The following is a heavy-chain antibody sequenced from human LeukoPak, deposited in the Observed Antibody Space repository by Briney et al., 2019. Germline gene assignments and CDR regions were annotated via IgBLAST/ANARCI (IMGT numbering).Heavy chain of an antibody. J-gene: IGHJ4*02. V-gene: IGHV1-46*01. CDR2: IKSTSDTT. CDR3: AKADAHTYYFDF. D-gene: IGHD2-2*01. Sequence: ASVKVSCETSGYTFTSYHMHWVRQAPGQGLEWVAIIKSTSDTTVYAQKFQGRVTVTRDTSTSTVYMDLSSLSSEDTAVYYCAKADAHTYYFDFWGPGTLVTVSS. CDR1: GYTFTSYH.